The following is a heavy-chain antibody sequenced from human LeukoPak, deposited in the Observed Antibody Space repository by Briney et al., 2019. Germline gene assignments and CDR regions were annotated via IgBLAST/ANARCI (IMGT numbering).Heavy chain of an antibody. Sequence: SETLSLTCAVYGGSFSGYYWSWIRQPPPKGLEWLGEINHSESTNYNPSLKSRVTISVDTSKNQFSLKLSSVSAADTAVYYCARKATVFWFDPWGEGTLVAVSS. CDR1: GGSFSGYY. J-gene: IGHJ5*02. CDR3: ARKATVFWFDP. D-gene: IGHD4-17*01. CDR2: INHSEST. V-gene: IGHV4-34*01.